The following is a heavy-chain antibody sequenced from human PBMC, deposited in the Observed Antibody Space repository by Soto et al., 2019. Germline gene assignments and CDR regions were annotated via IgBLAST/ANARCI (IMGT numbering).Heavy chain of an antibody. CDR3: ATWGDYGDSDGFDF. D-gene: IGHD4-17*01. CDR1: GYSFTDYK. V-gene: IGHV1-2*04. CDR2: VDPNGGGS. Sequence: QGQLLQSGAEVKKPGASVKVSCKTSGYSFTDYKLHWVRQAPGQGLEWMGWVDPNGGGSNSAQKFQGSVTMTWDTSITTAYSDLTRLTTDDTATYFWATWGDYGDSDGFDFWGQGPLVTVSS. J-gene: IGHJ4*02.